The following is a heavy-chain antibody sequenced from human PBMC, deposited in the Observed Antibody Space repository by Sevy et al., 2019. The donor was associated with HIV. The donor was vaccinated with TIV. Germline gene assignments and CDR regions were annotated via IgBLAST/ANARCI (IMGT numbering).Heavy chain of an antibody. V-gene: IGHV1-69*10. CDR2: IIPSVGIA. CDR3: ASVRPCGGDCYFFDT. Sequence: ASVKVSCKASGGTLNNYGMNWVRQAPGQGLDWMGGIIPSVGIASYAQKIQGRAAITADESTSTIYLEVGRLRSDDTAVYFCASVRPCGGDCYFFDTWVQGTLVTVSS. CDR1: GGTLNNYG. D-gene: IGHD2-21*02. J-gene: IGHJ4*02.